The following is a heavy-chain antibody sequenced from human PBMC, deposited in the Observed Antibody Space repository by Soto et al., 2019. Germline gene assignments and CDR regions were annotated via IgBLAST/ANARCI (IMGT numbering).Heavy chain of an antibody. D-gene: IGHD3-22*01. CDR2: ISYDGSNK. V-gene: IGHV3-30-3*01. CDR3: ALRRGGSAYYLIVDY. CDR1: GFTFSSYA. Sequence: QVQPVESGGGVVQPGRSLRLSCAASGFTFSSYAMHWVRQAPGKGLEWVAVISYDGSNKYYADSVKGRFTISRDNSKNTLYQQMNCLRPEYTAVYYCALRRGGSAYYLIVDYWGQGTLVTVST. J-gene: IGHJ4*02.